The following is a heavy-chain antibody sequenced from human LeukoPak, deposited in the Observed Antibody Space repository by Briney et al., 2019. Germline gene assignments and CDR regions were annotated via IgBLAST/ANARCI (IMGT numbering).Heavy chain of an antibody. D-gene: IGHD1-7*01. V-gene: IGHV3-13*01. CDR2: IGTAGDT. Sequence: GGSLRLSYAASGFTFSSYDMHWVRQATGKGLEWVSAIGTAGDTYYPGSVKSRFTISRENAKNSLYLQMNSLRAGDTAVYYCARGARYNWNSAPMDVWGKGTTVTVSS. CDR3: ARGARYNWNSAPMDV. J-gene: IGHJ6*03. CDR1: GFTFSSYD.